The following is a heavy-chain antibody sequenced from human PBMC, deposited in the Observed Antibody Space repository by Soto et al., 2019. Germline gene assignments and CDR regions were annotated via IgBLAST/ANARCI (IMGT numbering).Heavy chain of an antibody. CDR1: GSTFSSYD. V-gene: IGHV3-30-3*01. J-gene: IGHJ3*02. CDR2: ISPDGNKA. CDR3: VRGPSHGAFDI. Sequence: QVQLVESGGDVVQPGRSLRLSCAASGSTFSSYDIHWVRQAPGKGLEWVAHISPDGNKAYYADSVKGRFIISRDNARKTVDLQVNSLRPEDTAVYHCVRGPSHGAFDIWGQVTLVTVSS.